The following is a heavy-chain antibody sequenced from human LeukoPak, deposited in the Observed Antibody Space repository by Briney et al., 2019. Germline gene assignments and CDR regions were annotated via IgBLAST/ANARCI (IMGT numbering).Heavy chain of an antibody. V-gene: IGHV1-24*01. CDR3: ATGGFENFDY. CDR2: FDPDDGET. J-gene: IGHJ4*02. Sequence: ASVKVSCKVSGYTLTEVSIHWVRQALGKGLEWMAGFDPDDGETIYAQKFQGRVTMTEDTSTDTAYMELSSLRSEDTAMYYCATGGFENFDYWGQGTLVTVSS. CDR1: GYTLTEVS. D-gene: IGHD3-9*01.